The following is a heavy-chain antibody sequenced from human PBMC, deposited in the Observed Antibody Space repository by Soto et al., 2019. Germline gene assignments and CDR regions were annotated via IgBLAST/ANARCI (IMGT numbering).Heavy chain of an antibody. CDR3: AARVWFGEVLPDYYYGMDV. V-gene: IGHV1-69*13. J-gene: IGHJ6*02. D-gene: IGHD3-10*01. CDR2: IIPIFGTA. CDR1: GGTFSSYA. Sequence: GASVKVSCKASGGTFSSYAISWVRQAPGQGLEWMGGIIPIFGTANYAQKFQGRVTITADESTSTAYMELSSLRSEDTAVYYCAARVWFGEVLPDYYYGMDVWGQGTTVTVSS.